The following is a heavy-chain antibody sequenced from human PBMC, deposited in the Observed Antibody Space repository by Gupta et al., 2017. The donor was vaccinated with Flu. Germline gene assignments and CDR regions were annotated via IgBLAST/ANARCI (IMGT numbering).Heavy chain of an antibody. V-gene: IGHV4-39*01. CDR3: ARSHTQLRSFWSAEGYYYYMDV. CDR2: IYYSGST. D-gene: IGHD3-3*01. J-gene: IGHJ6*03. Sequence: EWIGSIYYSGSTYYNPSLKSRVTISVDTSKNQFSLKLSSVTAADTAVYYCARSHTQLRSFWSAEGYYYYMDVWGKGTTVTVSS.